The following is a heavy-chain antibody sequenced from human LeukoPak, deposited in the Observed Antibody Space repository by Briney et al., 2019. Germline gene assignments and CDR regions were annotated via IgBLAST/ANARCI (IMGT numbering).Heavy chain of an antibody. CDR1: GFTFSSYA. CDR2: ISGSGDST. J-gene: IGHJ6*02. V-gene: IGHV3-23*01. Sequence: GGSLRLSCAASGFTFSSYAMGWVRQAPGKGLEWVSAISGSGDSTYYPDSVKGRFTISRDNSKNTLYLQVNSLRAGDTAVYYCAKARGIRYYYGMDVWGQGTTVTVSS. D-gene: IGHD1-26*01. CDR3: AKARGIRYYYGMDV.